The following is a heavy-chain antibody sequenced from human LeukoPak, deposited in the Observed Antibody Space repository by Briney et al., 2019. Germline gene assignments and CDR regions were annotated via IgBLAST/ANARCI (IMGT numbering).Heavy chain of an antibody. CDR2: ISYDGSNK. CDR3: AKEPPPYNDILTGFGGYYYGLDV. CDR1: GFTFSSYA. D-gene: IGHD3-9*01. V-gene: IGHV3-30*04. Sequence: GGSLRLSCAASGFTFSSYAMHWVRQAPGKGLEWVAVISYDGSNKYYADSVKGRFTISRDNSKNTLYLQMNSLRAEDTAVYYCAKEPPPYNDILTGFGGYYYGLDVWGQGTTATVSS. J-gene: IGHJ6*02.